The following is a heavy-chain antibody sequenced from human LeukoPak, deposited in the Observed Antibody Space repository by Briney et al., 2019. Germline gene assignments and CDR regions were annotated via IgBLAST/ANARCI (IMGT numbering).Heavy chain of an antibody. CDR2: IKQDGSEK. Sequence: GGSLRLSCAASGLTFSRYWMSWFRQAPGKGLEWMANIKQDGSEKYYVDSVKGRFTISRDNADRSLYLQMTSLRVEDTAVYYCAKAADGPRGYWGQGTLVTVSS. D-gene: IGHD5-24*01. J-gene: IGHJ4*02. CDR3: AKAADGPRGY. CDR1: GLTFSRYW. V-gene: IGHV3-7*01.